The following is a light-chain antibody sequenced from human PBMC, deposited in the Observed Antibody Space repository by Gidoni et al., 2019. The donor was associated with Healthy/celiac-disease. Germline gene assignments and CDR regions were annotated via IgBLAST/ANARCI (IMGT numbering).Light chain of an antibody. Sequence: DMVMNKSPLSRRVTPGGPATISCRSSQSLLHSNVYNYLDWYLQKPGKSPQLLIYLGSSRASGVPDSFSGTGSGTDFTLKISRVEAEDVGVYYCIQALQTPLTFGGGTKVGIK. CDR3: IQALQTPLT. CDR2: LGS. V-gene: IGKV2-28*01. CDR1: QSLLHSNVYNY. J-gene: IGKJ4*01.